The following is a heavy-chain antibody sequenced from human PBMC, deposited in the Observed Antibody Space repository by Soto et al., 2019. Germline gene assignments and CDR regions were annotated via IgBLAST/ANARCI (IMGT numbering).Heavy chain of an antibody. J-gene: IGHJ6*02. CDR1: GYTFTSYA. CDR2: INAGNGNT. D-gene: IGHD1-26*01. V-gene: IGHV1-3*01. CDR3: ARVDSGSYYYYGMDV. Sequence: ASVKVSCKASGYTFTSYAMHWVRQAPGQRLEWMGWINAGNGNTKYSQKFQGRVTITRDTSASTAYMELSSLRSEDTAVYYCARVDSGSYYYYGMDVWGQGTTVTVSS.